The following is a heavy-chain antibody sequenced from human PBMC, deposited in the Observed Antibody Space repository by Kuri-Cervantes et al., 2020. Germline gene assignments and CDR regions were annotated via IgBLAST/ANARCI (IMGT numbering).Heavy chain of an antibody. CDR2: ISGSGGST. D-gene: IGHD3-10*01. Sequence: GGSLRLSCAASGFTFSSYAMSWVRQAPGKGLEWVSAISGSGGSTYYADSVKGRFTISRDNSKNTLYLQMNSLRAEGTAVYYCSGGSGSYRGTGDYWGQGTLVTVSS. CDR1: GFTFSSYA. J-gene: IGHJ4*02. CDR3: SGGSGSYRGTGDY. V-gene: IGHV3-23*01.